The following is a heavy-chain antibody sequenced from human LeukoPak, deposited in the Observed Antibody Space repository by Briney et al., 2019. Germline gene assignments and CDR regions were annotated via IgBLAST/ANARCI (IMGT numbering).Heavy chain of an antibody. D-gene: IGHD3-10*01. J-gene: IGHJ4*02. Sequence: ASVKVSCKASGYTFTSYGITWVRQAPGQGLEWMGWINAGNGNTKYSQEFQGRVTITRDTSASTAYMELSSLRSEDMAVYYCARASSWFGESYFDYWGQGTLVTVSS. CDR3: ARASSWFGESYFDY. CDR2: INAGNGNT. CDR1: GYTFTSYG. V-gene: IGHV1-3*03.